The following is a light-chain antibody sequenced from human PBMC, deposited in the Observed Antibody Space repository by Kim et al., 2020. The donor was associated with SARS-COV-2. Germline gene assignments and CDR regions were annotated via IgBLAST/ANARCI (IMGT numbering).Light chain of an antibody. CDR1: KLGDKY. Sequence: SYELTQPPSVSVSQGQTASITCSGDKLGDKYACWYQQKPGQSPVLVIYQDSKRPSGIPERFSGSNSGNTATLTISGTQAMDEADYYCQAWDSSTGVFGTGTKVTVL. CDR3: QAWDSSTGV. J-gene: IGLJ1*01. V-gene: IGLV3-1*01. CDR2: QDS.